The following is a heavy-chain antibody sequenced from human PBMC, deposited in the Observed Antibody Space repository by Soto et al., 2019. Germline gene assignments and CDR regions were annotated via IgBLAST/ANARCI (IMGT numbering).Heavy chain of an antibody. D-gene: IGHD2-15*01. V-gene: IGHV4-34*01. CDR3: ARDVEMGGIDAFDI. CDR2: INHSGST. J-gene: IGHJ3*02. Sequence: QVQLQQWGAGLLKPSETLSLTCAVYGGSFSGYYWSWIRQPPGKGLEWIGEINHSGSTNYNPSLMSRVTIAVDTSKNQFSLKLGSVTAADTAVYYCARDVEMGGIDAFDIWGQGTMVTVSS. CDR1: GGSFSGYY.